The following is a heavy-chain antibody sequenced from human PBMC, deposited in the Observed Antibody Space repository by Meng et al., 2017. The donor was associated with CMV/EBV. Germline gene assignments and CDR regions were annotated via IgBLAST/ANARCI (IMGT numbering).Heavy chain of an antibody. D-gene: IGHD1-26*01. Sequence: ETLSLTCAASGFTFSDYYMSWVRQAPGKGLEWVSVIYSGGSTYYADSVKGRFTISRDNSKNTLYLQMNSLRAKDTAVYYCARGTNSGSYSAFDIWGQGTMVTVSS. V-gene: IGHV3-53*01. CDR2: IYSGGST. J-gene: IGHJ3*02. CDR1: GFTFSDYY. CDR3: ARGTNSGSYSAFDI.